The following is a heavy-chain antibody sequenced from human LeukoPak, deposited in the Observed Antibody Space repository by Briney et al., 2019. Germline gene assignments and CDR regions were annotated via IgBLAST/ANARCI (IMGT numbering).Heavy chain of an antibody. Sequence: GESLKISCKGSGYTFTSYWIGWVRQMPGQGLEWMGIISPSDSDTTYSPSFQGQVTISADKSISTAYLQWSSLKASDTAMYYCARQQRRDGYNYIDYWGQGTLVTVSS. CDR1: GYTFTSYW. D-gene: IGHD5-24*01. J-gene: IGHJ4*02. CDR2: ISPSDSDT. V-gene: IGHV5-51*01. CDR3: ARQQRRDGYNYIDY.